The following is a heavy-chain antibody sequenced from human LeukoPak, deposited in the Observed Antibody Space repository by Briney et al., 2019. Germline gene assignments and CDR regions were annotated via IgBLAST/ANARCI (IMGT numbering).Heavy chain of an antibody. Sequence: ASVKVSCKASGYTFTGYYMHWVRQAPGQGLEWMGIINPSGGSTSYAQKFQGRVTMTRDMSTSTVCMELSSLRSEDTAVYYCAREVYSSGSYNWFDPWGQGTLVTVSS. J-gene: IGHJ5*02. V-gene: IGHV1-46*01. CDR1: GYTFTGYY. CDR3: AREVYSSGSYNWFDP. D-gene: IGHD3-22*01. CDR2: INPSGGST.